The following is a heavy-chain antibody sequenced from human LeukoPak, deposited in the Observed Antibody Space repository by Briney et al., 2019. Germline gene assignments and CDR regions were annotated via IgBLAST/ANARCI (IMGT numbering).Heavy chain of an antibody. V-gene: IGHV1-8*01. CDR3: ATGYCSSTSCYRRYYYYYYGMDV. Sequence: ASVKLSCKASGYTFTSYDINWVRQATGQGLEWMGWMNPNRGNTGYAQKFQGRVTMTRNTSISTAYMELSSLRSEDTAVYYCATGYCSSTSCYRRYYYYYYGMDVWGQGTTVTVSS. CDR2: MNPNRGNT. D-gene: IGHD2-2*02. CDR1: GYTFTSYD. J-gene: IGHJ6*02.